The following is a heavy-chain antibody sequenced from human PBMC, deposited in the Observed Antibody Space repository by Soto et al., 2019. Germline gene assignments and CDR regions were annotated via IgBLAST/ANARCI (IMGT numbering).Heavy chain of an antibody. CDR1: GYTLTELS. CDR3: ATAEQLARHNWFDP. J-gene: IGHJ5*02. Sequence: GASVKVSCKVSGYTLTELSMHWVRQAPGKGLEWMGGFDPEDGETIYAQKFQGRVTMTEDTSTDTAYMEPSSLRSEDTAVYYCATAEQLARHNWFDPWGQGTLVTVSS. V-gene: IGHV1-24*01. D-gene: IGHD6-6*01. CDR2: FDPEDGET.